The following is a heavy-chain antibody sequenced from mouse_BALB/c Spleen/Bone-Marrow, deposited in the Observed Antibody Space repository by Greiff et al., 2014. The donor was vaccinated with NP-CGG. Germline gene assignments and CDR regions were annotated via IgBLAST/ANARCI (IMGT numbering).Heavy chain of an antibody. CDR3: ARRDDYGSSFYWYFDV. CDR1: GYTFTSYV. Sequence: VQLKESGPELVKPGASVKMSCKASGYTFTSYVMHWVKQKPGQGLEWIGYINPYNDGTKYNEKFKGKATLTSDKSSSTAYMELSSLTSEDSAVYYCARRDDYGSSFYWYFDVWGAGTTVTVSS. J-gene: IGHJ1*01. CDR2: INPYNDGT. V-gene: IGHV1-14*01. D-gene: IGHD1-1*01.